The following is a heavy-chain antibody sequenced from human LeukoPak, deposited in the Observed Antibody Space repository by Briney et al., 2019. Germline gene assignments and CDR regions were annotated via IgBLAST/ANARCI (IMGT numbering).Heavy chain of an antibody. V-gene: IGHV3-23*01. CDR1: GFSFSSCA. Sequence: GGSLRLSCAASGFSFSSCAMSWGRQALGKGLEWGSAIIGSGGSTTYSDSVIGRLTISRDNSKDTLYLQMNSLRAEDTAVYYCAKDGYSYGPPYFDYWGQGTLVTVSS. CDR3: AKDGYSYGPPYFDY. J-gene: IGHJ4*02. CDR2: IIGSGGST. D-gene: IGHD5-18*01.